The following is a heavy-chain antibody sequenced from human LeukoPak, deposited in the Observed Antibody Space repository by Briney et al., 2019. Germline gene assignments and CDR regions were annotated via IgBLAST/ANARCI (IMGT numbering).Heavy chain of an antibody. CDR1: GFTFSSYS. Sequence: PGGSLRLSCAASGFTFSSYSMNWVRQAPGKGLEWVSYISSSSSTIYYADSVKGRFTISRDNAKNSLYLQMNSLRAEDTAVYYCARVADYGGNGPNYYYYMDVWGKGTTVTVSS. CDR2: ISSSSSTI. CDR3: ARVADYGGNGPNYYYYMDV. J-gene: IGHJ6*03. D-gene: IGHD4-23*01. V-gene: IGHV3-48*01.